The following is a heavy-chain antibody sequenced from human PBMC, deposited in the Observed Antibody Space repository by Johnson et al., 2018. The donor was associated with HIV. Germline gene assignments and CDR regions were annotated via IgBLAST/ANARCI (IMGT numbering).Heavy chain of an antibody. J-gene: IGHJ3*02. CDR3: AKDLGDAVGTTHDAFDI. V-gene: IGHV3-30*18. CDR1: ALTFSSYG. Sequence: QVQLVESGGGGVQPGRSLRLSCAASALTFSSYGMHWVRQAPGKGLEWVAVISYDGSNKYYADSVKGRFTISRDNSKNTLYLQMNSLRAEDTAVYYCAKDLGDAVGTTHDAFDIWGQGTMVTVSS. D-gene: IGHD1-26*01. CDR2: ISYDGSNK.